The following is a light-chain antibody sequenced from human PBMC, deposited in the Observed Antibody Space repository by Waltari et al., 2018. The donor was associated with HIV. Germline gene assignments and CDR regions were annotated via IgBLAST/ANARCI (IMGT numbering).Light chain of an antibody. CDR2: TNH. CDR1: TSHVQSNY. CDR3: AVWDDSLNGLV. V-gene: IGLV1-47*01. J-gene: IGLJ2*01. Sequence: QSVLTQPPSASGTPGQRVPISCFGGTSHVQSNYVYWYQQVPGTTPKLLIYTNHERPSGVPDRFSGSKSGTSASLAVSGLRSEDEAAYYCAVWDDSLNGLVFGGGTKLTVL.